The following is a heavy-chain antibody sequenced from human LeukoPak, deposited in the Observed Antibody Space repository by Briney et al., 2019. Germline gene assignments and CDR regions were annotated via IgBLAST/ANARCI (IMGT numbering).Heavy chain of an antibody. CDR2: INTYNGNT. CDR1: GYIFANYC. V-gene: IGHV1-18*01. Sequence: ASVKVSCKASGYIFANYCFAWVRQAPGQGLEWMGWINTYNGNTKYSQKLQGRVTVTTDTSTSTAYMELRSLASDDTAVYYCAREPISSGTYYPRSDYWGQGTLVTVSS. CDR3: AREPISSGTYYPRSDY. J-gene: IGHJ4*01. D-gene: IGHD3-10*01.